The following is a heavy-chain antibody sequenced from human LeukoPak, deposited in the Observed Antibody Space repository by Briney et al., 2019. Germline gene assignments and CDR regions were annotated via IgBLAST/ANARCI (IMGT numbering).Heavy chain of an antibody. J-gene: IGHJ4*02. D-gene: IGHD2-15*01. CDR3: AACARSGGSCYPLY. Sequence: ASVKVSCKASGYTFPSYFMHWVRQAPGQGLEWMGIINPTGGSTTYAQKFQGRVTMTRDTSTSTVYMELSSLRSDDTAVYYCAACARSGGSCYPLYWGQGTLVTVSS. CDR2: INPTGGST. CDR1: GYTFPSYF. V-gene: IGHV1-46*01.